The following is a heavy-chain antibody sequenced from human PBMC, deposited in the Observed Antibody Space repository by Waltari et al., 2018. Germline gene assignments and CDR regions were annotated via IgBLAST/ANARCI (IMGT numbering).Heavy chain of an antibody. V-gene: IGHV4-59*11. D-gene: IGHD4-17*01. CDR2: IYYSGST. CDR3: ARVGTTVNYYYMDV. J-gene: IGHJ6*03. CDR1: GGSISSHY. Sequence: QVQLQLSGPGLVKPSETLSLTCTVSGGSISSHYWSWIRQPPGKGMEWIGYIYYSGSTNYNPSLKSRVTISVDTSKNQFSLKLSSVTAADTAVYYCARVGTTVNYYYMDVWGKGTTETVSS.